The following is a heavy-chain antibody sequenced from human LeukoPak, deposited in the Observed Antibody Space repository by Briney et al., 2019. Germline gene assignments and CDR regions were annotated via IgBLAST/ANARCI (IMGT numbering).Heavy chain of an antibody. CDR1: GFAFSRSW. D-gene: IGHD2-2*01. Sequence: GGSLRLSCAASGFAFSRSWMSWVRQAPGKGLEWVANIKQDGSETYYVDSLKGRFTVSRDNAKNSVYLQMNNLRAEDTAVYYCARRAPGYCITTSCPDTYYYYYYMDVWGKGTTVTVSS. J-gene: IGHJ6*03. CDR3: ARRAPGYCITTSCPDTYYYYYYMDV. V-gene: IGHV3-7*01. CDR2: IKQDGSET.